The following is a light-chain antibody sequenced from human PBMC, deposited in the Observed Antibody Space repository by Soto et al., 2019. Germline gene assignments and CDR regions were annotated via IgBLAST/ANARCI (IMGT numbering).Light chain of an antibody. CDR2: GDT. Sequence: QSVLTQPPSVSGAPGQRVTISCAGSSSDIGGGYDVHWYQHLPGSVPKRLIYGDTNRPSGVPDRFSGSKSGTSASLAITGLQAEDEADYYCQSYDSSLSGHVVFGGGTKLTVL. J-gene: IGLJ2*01. CDR3: QSYDSSLSGHVV. V-gene: IGLV1-40*01. CDR1: SSDIGGGYD.